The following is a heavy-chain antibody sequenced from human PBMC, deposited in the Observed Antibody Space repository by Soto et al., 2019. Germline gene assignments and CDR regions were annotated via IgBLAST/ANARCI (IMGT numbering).Heavy chain of an antibody. D-gene: IGHD3-22*01. V-gene: IGHV1-46*01. J-gene: IGHJ4*02. Sequence: QVQLVQSGAEVKKPGASVNVSCKASGYTFTSHYMHWVRQAPGQGIEWMGIINPSGGSTSYAQKFQGRVTMTRDTSTSTVHMELSSLRFEDTAVYYCARAQDSSPNYFDYWGQGTLVTVSS. CDR2: INPSGGST. CDR3: ARAQDSSPNYFDY. CDR1: GYTFTSHY.